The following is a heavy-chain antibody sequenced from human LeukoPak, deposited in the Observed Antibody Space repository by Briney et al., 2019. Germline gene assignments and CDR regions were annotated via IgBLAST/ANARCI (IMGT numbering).Heavy chain of an antibody. CDR2: ISYDGSNK. CDR1: GFTFSNYA. Sequence: GRSLRLSCAASGFTFSNYAMHWVRQAPGKGLECVATISYDGSNKYYGDSVKGRFTISRDNSRNTLYLQMNSLRAEDTAVYYCAREDDAFDIWGQGTMVTVSS. V-gene: IGHV3-30*04. CDR3: AREDDAFDI. J-gene: IGHJ3*02.